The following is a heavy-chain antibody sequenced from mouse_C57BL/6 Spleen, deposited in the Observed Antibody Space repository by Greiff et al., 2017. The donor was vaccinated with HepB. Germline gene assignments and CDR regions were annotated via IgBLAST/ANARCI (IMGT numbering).Heavy chain of an antibody. V-gene: IGHV7-3*01. CDR3: ARDYGSYFDY. D-gene: IGHD1-1*01. J-gene: IGHJ2*01. CDR2: IRNKANGYTT. CDR1: GFTFTDYY. Sequence: DVQLQESGGGLVQPGGSLSLSCAASGFTFTDYYMSWVRQPPGKALEWLGFIRNKANGYTTEYSASVKGRFTISRDNSQSILYLQMNALRAEDSATYYCARDYGSYFDYWGQGTTLTVSS.